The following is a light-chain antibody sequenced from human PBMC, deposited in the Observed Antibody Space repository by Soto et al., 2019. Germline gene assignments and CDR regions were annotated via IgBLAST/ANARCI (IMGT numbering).Light chain of an antibody. CDR1: QSVSSN. CDR3: QQYNNLYT. CDR2: GAS. Sequence: EVVMTQSPATLSVSPGERATLSCRASQSVSSNLAWYQQKPGQAPRLLMYGASTRGADIPARVSGSGSGAEFTLTLCSLQGEDFAVYYCQQYNNLYTFGQGTKLDIK. V-gene: IGKV3-15*01. J-gene: IGKJ2*01.